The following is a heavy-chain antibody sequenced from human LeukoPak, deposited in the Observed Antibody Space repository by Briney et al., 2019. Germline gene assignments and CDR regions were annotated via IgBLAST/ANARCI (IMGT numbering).Heavy chain of an antibody. CDR2: ISGSGGST. V-gene: IGHV3-23*01. CDR3: AKAGSSSWEKYYFDY. Sequence: GGSLRLSCAASGFTFSSYWMSWVRQAPGKGLEWVSAISGSGGSTYYADSVKGRFTISRDNSKNTLYLQMNSLRAEDTAVYYCAKAGSSSWEKYYFDYWGQGTLVTVSS. D-gene: IGHD6-13*01. J-gene: IGHJ4*02. CDR1: GFTFSSYW.